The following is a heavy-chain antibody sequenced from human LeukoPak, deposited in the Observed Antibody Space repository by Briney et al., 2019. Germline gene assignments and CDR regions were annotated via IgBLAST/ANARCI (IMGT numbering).Heavy chain of an antibody. CDR3: ARVRDGYFDY. D-gene: IGHD5-24*01. Sequence: GASVKVSCKASGGTFSSYAISWVRQAPGQGLEWMGGIIPVFGTANYAQKFQGRVTITTDESTSTAYMELSSLRSEDTAVYYCARVRDGYFDYWGQGTLVTVSS. CDR2: IIPVFGTA. CDR1: GGTFSSYA. V-gene: IGHV1-69*05. J-gene: IGHJ4*02.